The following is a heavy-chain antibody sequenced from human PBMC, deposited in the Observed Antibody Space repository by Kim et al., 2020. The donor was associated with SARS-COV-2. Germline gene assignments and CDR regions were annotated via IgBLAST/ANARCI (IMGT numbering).Heavy chain of an antibody. D-gene: IGHD3-22*01. J-gene: IGHJ5*02. CDR1: GGSISSGGYY. CDR2: IYYSGST. CDR3: ARDYYDSSGYPGWFDP. Sequence: SETLSLTCTVSGGSISSGGYYWSWIRQHPGKGLEWIGYIYYSGSTYYNPSLKSRVTISVDTSKNQFSLKLSSVTAADTAVYYCARDYYDSSGYPGWFDPWGQGTLVTVSS. V-gene: IGHV4-31*03.